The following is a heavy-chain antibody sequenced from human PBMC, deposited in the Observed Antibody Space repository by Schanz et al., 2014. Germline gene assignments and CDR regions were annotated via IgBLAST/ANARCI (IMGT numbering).Heavy chain of an antibody. CDR1: GYSFTEYF. J-gene: IGHJ4*02. Sequence: QVQLVQSGAEVKEPGASVKVSCLASGYSFTEYFLHWVRQAPGQGLEWMGWINPNSGETNYEQKFKGRVTLTSETSISTAFMELSGLTSDDTATYFCARARYTGYDCSGYWGQGTLLIVSS. D-gene: IGHD5-12*01. CDR3: ARARYTGYDCSGY. V-gene: IGHV1-2*02. CDR2: INPNSGET.